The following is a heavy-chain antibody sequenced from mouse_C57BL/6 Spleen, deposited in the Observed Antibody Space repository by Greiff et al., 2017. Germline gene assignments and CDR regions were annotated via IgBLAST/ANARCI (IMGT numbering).Heavy chain of an antibody. CDR2: IYPGSGST. J-gene: IGHJ1*03. V-gene: IGHV1-55*01. CDR3: ARGEGLRPYWYFDV. CDR1: GYTFTSYW. Sequence: QVQLQQPGAELVKPGASVKMSCKASGYTFTSYWITWVKQRPGQGLEWIGDIYPGSGSTNYNEKFKSKATLTVDTSSSTAYMQLSSLTSEDSAVYYCARGEGLRPYWYFDVWGTGTTVTVSS. D-gene: IGHD2-4*01.